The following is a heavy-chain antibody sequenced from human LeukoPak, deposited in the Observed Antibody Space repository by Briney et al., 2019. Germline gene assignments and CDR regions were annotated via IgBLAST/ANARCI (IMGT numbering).Heavy chain of an antibody. CDR3: ARIGGLREPPARLSE. J-gene: IGHJ4*02. D-gene: IGHD6-6*01. Sequence: SVKVSCKASGGTFSSYAISWVRQAPGQGLEWMGGIIPIFGTANYAQKFQGRVTITADESTSTAYMELSSLRSEDTAVYYCARIGGLREPPARLSEWGQGTLVTVSS. CDR1: GGTFSSYA. V-gene: IGHV1-69*13. CDR2: IIPIFGTA.